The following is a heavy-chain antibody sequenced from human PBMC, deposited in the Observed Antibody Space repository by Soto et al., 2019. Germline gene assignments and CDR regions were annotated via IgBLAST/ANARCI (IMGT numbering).Heavy chain of an antibody. J-gene: IGHJ6*03. Sequence: SETLSLTCTVSGGSISSSSYYWGWIRQPPGKGLEWIGSIYYSGSTYYNPSLKSRVTISVDTSKNQFSLKLSSVTAADTAVYYCARQEGVGAAAGPNVYYYYYMDVWGKGTTVTV. CDR2: IYYSGST. D-gene: IGHD6-13*01. CDR3: ARQEGVGAAAGPNVYYYYYMDV. V-gene: IGHV4-39*01. CDR1: GGSISSSSYY.